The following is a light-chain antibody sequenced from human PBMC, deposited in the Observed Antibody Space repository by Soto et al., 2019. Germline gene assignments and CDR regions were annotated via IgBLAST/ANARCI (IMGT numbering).Light chain of an antibody. Sequence: EIVLTQSPGTLSLSPGERATLSCRASQSVSSSYLAWYQQKPGQGPRLLIYGASSRATGTPDRFSGSGSETDFTITINRLEPEDFALYYCQQYRSSPPTFGQGTRWISN. CDR1: QSVSSSY. J-gene: IGKJ1*01. V-gene: IGKV3-20*01. CDR2: GAS. CDR3: QQYRSSPPT.